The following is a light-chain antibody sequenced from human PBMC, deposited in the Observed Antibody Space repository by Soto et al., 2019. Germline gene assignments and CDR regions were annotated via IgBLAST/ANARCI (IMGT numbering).Light chain of an antibody. V-gene: IGKV1-5*03. CDR2: QAS. Sequence: DIQMTQSPSTLSASVGDRVTITCRAGQSISSWLAWYQQKPGKAPKLLIYQASTLESGVPLRFSGSGSGTEFTLTSSSLQPDDFATYFCQQYNSYWTFGQGTKVEIK. CDR3: QQYNSYWT. J-gene: IGKJ1*01. CDR1: QSISSW.